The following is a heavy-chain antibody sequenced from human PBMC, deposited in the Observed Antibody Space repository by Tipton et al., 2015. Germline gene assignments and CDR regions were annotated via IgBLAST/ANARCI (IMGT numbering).Heavy chain of an antibody. V-gene: IGHV4-34*01. J-gene: IGHJ4*02. CDR2: INDSGST. D-gene: IGHD2-15*01. CDR1: SDSISKYY. Sequence: TLSLTCSVSSDSISKYYWSWIRQPPGKGLEWIGEINDSGSTNYNPSLKSRLTISVDTSKNEVSLMLNSVTAADTAVYYCARDHSSWWDWGQGTLVTVSS. CDR3: ARDHSSWWD.